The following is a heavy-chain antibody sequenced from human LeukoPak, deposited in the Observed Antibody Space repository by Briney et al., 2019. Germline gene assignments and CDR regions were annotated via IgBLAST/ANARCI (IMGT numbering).Heavy chain of an antibody. D-gene: IGHD2-15*01. Sequence: RASVKVSCKASGYTFTSYGISWVRQAPGQGLEWMGWISAYNGNTNYAQKLQGRVTMTTDTSTGTAYMELRGLRSDDTAVYYCARGGASGYCSGGSCYDGDYWGQGTLVTVSS. CDR2: ISAYNGNT. V-gene: IGHV1-18*01. CDR3: ARGGASGYCSGGSCYDGDY. J-gene: IGHJ4*02. CDR1: GYTFTSYG.